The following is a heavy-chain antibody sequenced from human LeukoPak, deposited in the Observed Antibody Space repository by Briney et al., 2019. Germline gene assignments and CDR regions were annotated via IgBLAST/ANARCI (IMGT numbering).Heavy chain of an antibody. V-gene: IGHV3-21*01. CDR2: ISSSSSYI. Sequence: GGSLRLSCAASGFTFGSYSMNWVRQAPGKGLEWVSSISSSSSYIYYADSVKGRFTISRDNAKNSLYLQMNSLRAEDTAVYYCARDQAPYYYDSSGNYPSAFDIWGQGTMVTVSS. CDR3: ARDQAPYYYDSSGNYPSAFDI. D-gene: IGHD3-22*01. J-gene: IGHJ3*02. CDR1: GFTFGSYS.